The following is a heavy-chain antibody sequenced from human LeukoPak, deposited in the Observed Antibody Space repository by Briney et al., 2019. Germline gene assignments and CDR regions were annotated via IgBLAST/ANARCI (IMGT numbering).Heavy chain of an antibody. CDR2: IRQDGSEK. CDR1: GFTFSSYW. J-gene: IGHJ6*02. CDR3: ARDESSNYWYYYYGMDV. V-gene: IGHV3-7*01. Sequence: GGSLRLSCAASGFTFSSYWMSWVRQAPGKGLEWVANIRQDGSEKYYVDSVKGRFTISRDNAKNSLYLQMNSLRAEDTAVYYCARDESSNYWYYYYGMDVWGQGTRSPSP. D-gene: IGHD4-11*01.